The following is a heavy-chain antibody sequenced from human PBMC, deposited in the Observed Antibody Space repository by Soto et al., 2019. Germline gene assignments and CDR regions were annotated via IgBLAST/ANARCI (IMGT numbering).Heavy chain of an antibody. CDR2: ISYDGSNK. J-gene: IGHJ6*02. D-gene: IGHD3-22*01. V-gene: IGHV3-30*03. CDR1: GFTFSSYG. Sequence: PGGSLRLSCAASGFTFSSYGMHWVRQAPGKGLEWVAVISYDGSNKYYADSEKGRFTISRDNSKNTLYLQMNSLRAEDTAVYYCVYDSSGYYGLYYGMDVWGQGTTVTVSS. CDR3: VYDSSGYYGLYYGMDV.